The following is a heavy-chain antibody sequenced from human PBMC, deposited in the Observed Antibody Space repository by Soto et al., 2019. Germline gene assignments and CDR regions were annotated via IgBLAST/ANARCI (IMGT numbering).Heavy chain of an antibody. J-gene: IGHJ6*02. CDR3: ASFYGSGSYYTVNYYYGMDV. V-gene: IGHV4-30-4*01. CDR1: GGSISSGDYY. Sequence: SETLSLTCTVSGGSISSGDYYWSWIRQPPGKGLEWIGYIYYSGSTYYNPSLKSRVTISVDTSKNQFSLKLSSVTAADTAVYYCASFYGSGSYYTVNYYYGMDVWGQGTTVTVSS. CDR2: IYYSGST. D-gene: IGHD3-10*01.